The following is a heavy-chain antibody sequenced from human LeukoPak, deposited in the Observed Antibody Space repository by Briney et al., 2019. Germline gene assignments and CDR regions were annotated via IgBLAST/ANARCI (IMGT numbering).Heavy chain of an antibody. CDR2: IYHSGRT. J-gene: IGHJ5*02. CDR1: GYSISSGYY. CDR3: ARGNWFDP. Sequence: PSETLSLTCTVSGYSISSGYYWGWIRQPPGKGLEWIGSIYHSGRTFYNPSLKSRVTISVDTSKNQFSLKLSSVTAADTAVYYCARGNWFDPWGQGTLVTVSS. V-gene: IGHV4-38-2*02.